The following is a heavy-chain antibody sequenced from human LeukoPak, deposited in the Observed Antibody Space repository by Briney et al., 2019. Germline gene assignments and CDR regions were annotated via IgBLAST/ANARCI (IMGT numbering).Heavy chain of an antibody. CDR2: IYYSGST. V-gene: IGHV4-39*07. Sequence: SETLSLTCTVSGGSISSSSYYWGWIRQPPGKGPEWIGSIYYSGSTNYNPSLKSRVTISVDTSKNQFSLKLSSVTAADTAVYYCARVYSGSYFFDYWGQGTLVTVSS. CDR3: ARVYSGSYFFDY. J-gene: IGHJ4*02. CDR1: GGSISSSSYY. D-gene: IGHD1-26*01.